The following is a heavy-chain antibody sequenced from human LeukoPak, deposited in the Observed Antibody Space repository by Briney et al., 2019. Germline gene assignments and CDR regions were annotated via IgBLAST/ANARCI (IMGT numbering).Heavy chain of an antibody. CDR3: AREPDCSGGSCSDY. Sequence: SVKVSCKASGGTFSSYAISWVRQAPGQGLEWMGRIIPILGIANYAQKFQGRVTITADKSMSTDYMELSSLRSEDTAVYYCAREPDCSGGSCSDYWGQGTLVTVSS. CDR1: GGTFSSYA. J-gene: IGHJ4*02. CDR2: IIPILGIA. V-gene: IGHV1-69*04. D-gene: IGHD2-15*01.